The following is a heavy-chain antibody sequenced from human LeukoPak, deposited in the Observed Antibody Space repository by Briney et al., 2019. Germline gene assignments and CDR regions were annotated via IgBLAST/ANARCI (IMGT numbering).Heavy chain of an antibody. CDR1: GFTVSSNY. D-gene: IGHD6-13*01. CDR2: IYSGGST. Sequence: GGSLRLSCAASGFTVSSNYMSWVRQAPGKGLEWVSVIYSGGSTYYADSVKGRFTISRDNSKNPLYLQMNSLRAEDTAVYYCARNGGVAAATFDYWGQGTLVTVSS. J-gene: IGHJ4*02. V-gene: IGHV3-53*01. CDR3: ARNGGVAAATFDY.